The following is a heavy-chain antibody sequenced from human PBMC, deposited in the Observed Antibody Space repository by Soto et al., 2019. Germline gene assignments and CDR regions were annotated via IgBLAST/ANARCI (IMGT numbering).Heavy chain of an antibody. D-gene: IGHD3-22*01. CDR1: GYIFTSYW. CDR3: ARRRKVVASDAFDI. J-gene: IGHJ3*02. V-gene: IGHV5-51*01. CDR2: IYPGDSDT. Sequence: GESLNTSYKGSGYIFTSYWIGWVRQLPGKGLEWMWIIYPGDSDTRSSPPFQGQATTSAAKSISTAYLQWSSLKASDTAMYYCARRRKVVASDAFDIWGQGTMVTVSS.